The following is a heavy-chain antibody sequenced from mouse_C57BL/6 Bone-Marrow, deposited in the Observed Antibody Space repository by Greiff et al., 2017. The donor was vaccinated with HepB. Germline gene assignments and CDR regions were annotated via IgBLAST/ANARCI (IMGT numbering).Heavy chain of an antibody. CDR1: GYTFTSYW. J-gene: IGHJ1*03. CDR2: IDPSDSYT. D-gene: IGHD1-1*01. CDR3: ATSYGSPWYFDV. V-gene: IGHV1-50*01. Sequence: QVQLQQPGAELVKPGASVKLSCKASGYTFTSYWMQWVKQRPGQGLEWIGEIDPSDSYTNYNQKFKGKATLTVDTSSSTAYMQLSSLTSEDSAVYYSATSYGSPWYFDVWGTGTTVTASS.